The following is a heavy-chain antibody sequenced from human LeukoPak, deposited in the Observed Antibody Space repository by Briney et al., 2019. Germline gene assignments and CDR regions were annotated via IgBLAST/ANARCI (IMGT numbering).Heavy chain of an antibody. Sequence: PSETLSLTCTVSGGSISTYYWSWIRQPPGKGLEWIAYIYSSGSTNYNPSLKSRVTISLDTSKNQFSLKLSSVTAADTAVYYCAKKMLPMDHGFDVWGQGTMVTVSS. CDR1: GGSISTYY. CDR3: AKKMLPMDHGFDV. D-gene: IGHD2-8*01. J-gene: IGHJ3*01. V-gene: IGHV4-59*01. CDR2: IYSSGST.